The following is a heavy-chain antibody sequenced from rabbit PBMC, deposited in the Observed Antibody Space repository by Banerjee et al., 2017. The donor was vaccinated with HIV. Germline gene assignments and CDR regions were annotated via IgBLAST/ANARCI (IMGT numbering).Heavy chain of an antibody. Sequence: QEQLEESGGDLVKPGASLTLTCTASGFSFSSGYDMCWVRQAPGKGLEWIACIDITDGNTYYASWAKGRFTLSKTSSTTVTLQMTSLTAADTATYFCARRSAINGYGLNLWGPGTLVTVS. CDR2: IDITDGNT. CDR3: ARRSAINGYGLNL. D-gene: IGHD6-1*01. CDR1: GFSFSSGYD. V-gene: IGHV1S45*01. J-gene: IGHJ4*01.